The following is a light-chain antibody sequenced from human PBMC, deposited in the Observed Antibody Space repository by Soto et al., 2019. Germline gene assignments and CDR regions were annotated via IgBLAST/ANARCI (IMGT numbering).Light chain of an antibody. CDR3: KLYGSSPRFT. V-gene: IGKV3-20*01. CDR2: GAS. Sequence: EILLTQSPGTLSLSPGERATLACRASQSVSSNYVAWYQQKPGQAPRLLIHGASTRASGIPDRFSGSGSGAAFTLTNSRLEPEDFAVYYCKLYGSSPRFTFGPGTRVDIK. J-gene: IGKJ3*01. CDR1: QSVSSNY.